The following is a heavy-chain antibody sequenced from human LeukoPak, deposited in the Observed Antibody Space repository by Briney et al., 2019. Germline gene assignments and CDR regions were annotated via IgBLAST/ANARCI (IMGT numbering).Heavy chain of an antibody. CDR1: GGAISGGAYC. D-gene: IGHD3-10*01. Sequence: SETLSLTCTGSGGAISGGAYCWSWIRQHPGKSLEWIGFICNSGSTDYNPSLKTRATISVDMSNSQFSLKLRSVTAADTAVYYCARDEAGARFGAYYMDVWGKGTTITVSS. J-gene: IGHJ6*03. CDR3: ARDEAGARFGAYYMDV. CDR2: ICNSGST. V-gene: IGHV4-31*03.